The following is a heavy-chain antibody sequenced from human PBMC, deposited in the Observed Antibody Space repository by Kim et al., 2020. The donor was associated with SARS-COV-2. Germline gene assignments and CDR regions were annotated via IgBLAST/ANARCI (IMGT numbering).Heavy chain of an antibody. J-gene: IGHJ4*02. D-gene: IGHD3-10*01. V-gene: IGHV4-4*08. CDR1: GDSVRGYY. CDR3: ARHRGFTGDFEY. Sequence: SETLSLTCSVSGDSVRGYYWSWIRQPPGKRLEWIGYSYTSGSTDQNPALKGRVTIFVDTSKNQVSLKLTSVAAADAAVYYCARHRGFTGDFEYWGQGALVTVSS. CDR2: SYTSGST.